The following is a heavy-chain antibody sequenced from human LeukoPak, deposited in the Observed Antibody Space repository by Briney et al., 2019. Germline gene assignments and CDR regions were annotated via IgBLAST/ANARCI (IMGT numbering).Heavy chain of an antibody. J-gene: IGHJ3*01. D-gene: IGHD5-18*01. Sequence: SETLSLTCTVSGGSISSSSYYWGWIRQPPGKGLEWIGSIYYSGSTYYNPSLKSRVTISVDTSKNQFSLKLSSVTAADTAVYYCARERGYGDAFDVWGQGTMVTVSS. CDR3: ARERGYGDAFDV. V-gene: IGHV4-39*07. CDR2: IYYSGST. CDR1: GGSISSSSYY.